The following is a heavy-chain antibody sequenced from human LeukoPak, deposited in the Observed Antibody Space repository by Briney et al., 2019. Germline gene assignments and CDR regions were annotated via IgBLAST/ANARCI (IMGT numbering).Heavy chain of an antibody. J-gene: IGHJ4*02. D-gene: IGHD1-20*01. Sequence: SETLSLTCAVSGYSISSGYYWGWIRQPPGKALQWIGTFHHPGTTYYNPSLSSRVTISVDTSKNQFSLRLNSVTAADTAVYFCARDPGYTANWNYFDYWGQGALVTVSS. CDR2: FHHPGTT. CDR1: GYSISSGYY. CDR3: ARDPGYTANWNYFDY. V-gene: IGHV4-38-2*02.